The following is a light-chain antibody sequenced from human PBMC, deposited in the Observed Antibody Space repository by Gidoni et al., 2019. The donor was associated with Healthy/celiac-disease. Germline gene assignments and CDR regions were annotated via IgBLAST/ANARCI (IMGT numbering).Light chain of an antibody. V-gene: IGKV3-20*01. CDR3: QRYGSSPWT. CDR2: GAT. Sequence: EIVLTQSPGTLSLSPGERATLSCRASQSVSSSYLAWYQQKPGQAPSLIIYGATSRATGIPDRFSGSGSGTDFTLTISRLEPEDFAVYYCQRYGSSPWTFGQETKVEIK. J-gene: IGKJ1*01. CDR1: QSVSSSY.